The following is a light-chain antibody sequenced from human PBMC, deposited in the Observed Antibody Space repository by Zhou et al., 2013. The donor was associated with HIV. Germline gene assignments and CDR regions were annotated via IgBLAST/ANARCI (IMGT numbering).Light chain of an antibody. CDR1: QDISDN. CDR2: GAS. Sequence: AIRMTQSPSSLSASIGDRVIITCRASQDISDNLAWYQQKPGKAPKLLIYGASTLQSGVPSRFSGSGSGTDFTLTISCLQSDDFATYYCQQFYGHPQTFGQGTEGGN. CDR3: QQFYGHPQT. J-gene: IGKJ1*01. V-gene: IGKV1-8*01.